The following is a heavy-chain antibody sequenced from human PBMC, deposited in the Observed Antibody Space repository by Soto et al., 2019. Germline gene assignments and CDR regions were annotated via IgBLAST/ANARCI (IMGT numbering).Heavy chain of an antibody. CDR3: AKDPGSMIVVDYDDFDM. CDR1: GFTFSSYA. V-gene: IGHV3-23*01. J-gene: IGHJ3*02. D-gene: IGHD3-22*01. CDR2: ISGSGVST. Sequence: PGGSLRLSCAASGFTFSSYAMSWVRQAPGKGLEWVSAISGSGVSTYYADSVKGRFTISRDNSKNTLYLQMNSLRAEDTAVYYCAKDPGSMIVVDYDDFDMWGQVTMVTLSS.